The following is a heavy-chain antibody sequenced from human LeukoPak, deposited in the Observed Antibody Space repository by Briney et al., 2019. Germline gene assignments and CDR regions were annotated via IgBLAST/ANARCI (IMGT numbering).Heavy chain of an antibody. CDR3: ARDIWEAIFLPPNWFDP. CDR1: GFTFSSYW. V-gene: IGHV3-7*01. CDR2: IKQDGSEK. J-gene: IGHJ5*02. Sequence: PGGSLRLSCAASGFTFSSYWMSWVRQAPGKGLEWVANIKQDGSEKYYVDSVKGRFTISRDNAKNSLYLQMNSLRAEDTAVYYCARDIWEAIFLPPNWFDPWGQGTLVTVSS. D-gene: IGHD3-9*01.